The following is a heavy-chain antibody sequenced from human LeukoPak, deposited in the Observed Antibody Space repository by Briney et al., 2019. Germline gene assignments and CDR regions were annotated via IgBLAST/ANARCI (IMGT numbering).Heavy chain of an antibody. CDR1: GFTFDDYA. CDR2: ISWNSGSI. D-gene: IGHD3-9*01. CDR3: AMAPRYYDILTGYLRGVFQH. V-gene: IGHV3-9*01. J-gene: IGHJ1*01. Sequence: PGRSLRLSCAASGFTFDDYAMHWVRQAPGKGLEWVSGISWNSGSIGYADSVKGRFTISRDNAKNSLYLQMNSLRAEDTALYYCAMAPRYYDILTGYLRGVFQHWGQGTLVTVSS.